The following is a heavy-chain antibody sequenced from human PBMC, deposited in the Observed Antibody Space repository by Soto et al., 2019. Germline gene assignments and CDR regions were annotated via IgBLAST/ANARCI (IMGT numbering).Heavy chain of an antibody. D-gene: IGHD5-18*01. CDR2: ISNTGST. J-gene: IGHJ4*02. V-gene: IGHV4-59*01. CDR3: ARGGIQLWLFGIYDY. CDR1: GGSISSYY. Sequence: SETLSLTCTVSGGSISSYYWSWIRQPPGKGLEWIGFISNTGSTNYNPSLKSRVTISVDTSKNQFSLKLSSVTAADTAVYYCARGGIQLWLFGIYDYWGQGTLVTVSS.